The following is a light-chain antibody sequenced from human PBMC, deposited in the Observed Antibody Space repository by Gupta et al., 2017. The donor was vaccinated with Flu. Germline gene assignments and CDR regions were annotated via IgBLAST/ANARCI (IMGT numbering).Light chain of an antibody. V-gene: IGLV1-51*01. Sequence: QSVLAQPPSVSAAPGQKVTISCSGSSSNIGNNDVSWYQQFPGTAPKLLIYDNDKRPSGIPDRFSGSRSGTSATLDITGLQTGDEAEYFCGTWDSARSGGIFGGGTKLTVL. J-gene: IGLJ2*01. CDR2: DND. CDR1: SSNIGNND. CDR3: GTWDSARSGGI.